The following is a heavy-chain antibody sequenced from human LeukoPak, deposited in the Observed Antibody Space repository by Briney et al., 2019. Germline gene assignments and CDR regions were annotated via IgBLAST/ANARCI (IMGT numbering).Heavy chain of an antibody. V-gene: IGHV4-38-2*02. CDR2: IYHSGST. D-gene: IGHD3-16*01. CDR1: GYSISSGYY. CDR3: ARSGLGMNWFDP. Sequence: KASETLSLTCTVSGYSISSGYYWGWIRQPPGKGLEWIGSIYHSGSTYYNPSLKSRVTISVDTSKTQFSLKLSSVTAADTAVYYCARSGLGMNWFDPWGQGTLVTVSS. J-gene: IGHJ5*02.